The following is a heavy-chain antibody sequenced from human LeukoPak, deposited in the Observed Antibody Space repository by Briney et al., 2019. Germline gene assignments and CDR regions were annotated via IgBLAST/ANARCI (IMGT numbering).Heavy chain of an antibody. V-gene: IGHV4-31*03. J-gene: IGHJ6*02. CDR1: GGSISSGGYY. CDR3: ARGGVRLVPASYYYYYYGMDV. Sequence: SQTLSLTCTVSGGSISSGGYYWSWIRQHPGKGLEWIGYIYYSGSTYYNPSLKSRVTISVDTSKNQFSLKLSSVTAADTAVYYCARGGVRLVPASYYYYYYGMDVWGQGTTVTVSS. CDR2: IYYSGST. D-gene: IGHD6-13*01.